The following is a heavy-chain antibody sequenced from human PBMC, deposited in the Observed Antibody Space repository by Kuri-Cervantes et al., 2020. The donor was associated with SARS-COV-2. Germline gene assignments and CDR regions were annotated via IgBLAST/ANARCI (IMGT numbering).Heavy chain of an antibody. Sequence: SETLSLTCTVSGGSISSGSYYWTWIRQPAGKGLEWIGRLYTSGSTNYNPSLKSRVTISADTSKNQFSLNLSSVTAADTAVYYCARHSLVVGYSGSFDYWGQGTLVTVSS. CDR2: LYTSGST. CDR3: ARHSLVVGYSGSFDY. CDR1: GGSISSGSYY. D-gene: IGHD5-12*01. V-gene: IGHV4-61*02. J-gene: IGHJ4*02.